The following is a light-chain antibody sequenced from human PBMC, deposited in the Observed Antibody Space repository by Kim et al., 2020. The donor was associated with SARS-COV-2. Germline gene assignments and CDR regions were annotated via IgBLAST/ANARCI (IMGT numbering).Light chain of an antibody. V-gene: IGLV2-14*03. J-gene: IGLJ3*02. CDR3: SSYTTSTTWV. CDR2: DVT. Sequence: QPITISRTVTDSDIGCHNSASWYHQYPGTAPKLLIYDVTRRASGISNRFSGSKDGNTVSLTITGLQTEDEADYYCSSYTTSTTWVFGGGTQLTVL. CDR1: DSDIGCHNS.